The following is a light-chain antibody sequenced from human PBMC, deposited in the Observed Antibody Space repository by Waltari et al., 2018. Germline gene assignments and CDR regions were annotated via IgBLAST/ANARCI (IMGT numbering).Light chain of an antibody. CDR1: QSVGRS. Sequence: SCRAGQSVGRSLAWYQQIPGQSPRLLIYGASSRATGIPDRFSGSGSGTDFSLTISRLEPEDFAVYFCQHYVRLPATFGQGTKVAI. CDR2: GAS. V-gene: IGKV3-20*01. J-gene: IGKJ1*01. CDR3: QHYVRLPAT.